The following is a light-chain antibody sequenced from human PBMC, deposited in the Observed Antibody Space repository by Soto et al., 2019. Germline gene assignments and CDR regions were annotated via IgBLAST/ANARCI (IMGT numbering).Light chain of an antibody. V-gene: IGKV1-39*01. Sequence: DIQMTQSPSSLSASVGDRVTITCRASQPISTYLNWYHQKPEKAPKLLIYAASSLQSGVPSRFSGSGSGTDFTLTISRLEPEDFAVYYCQQYGSSLWTFGQGTKVDIK. CDR1: QPISTY. CDR2: AAS. CDR3: QQYGSSLWT. J-gene: IGKJ1*01.